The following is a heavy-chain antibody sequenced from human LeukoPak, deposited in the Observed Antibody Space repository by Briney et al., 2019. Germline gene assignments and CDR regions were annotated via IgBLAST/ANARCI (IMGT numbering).Heavy chain of an antibody. CDR1: GFTFDDYA. V-gene: IGHV3-43*02. D-gene: IGHD3-10*01. CDR2: ISGDGGST. Sequence: PGGSLRLSCAASGFTFDDYAMHWVRQAPGKGLEGVSLISGDGGSTYYADSVKGRFTISRDNSKNSLYLQMNSLRTEDTALYYCAKDIFPAGPNYYAAFDIWGQGTMVTVSS. J-gene: IGHJ3*02. CDR3: AKDIFPAGPNYYAAFDI.